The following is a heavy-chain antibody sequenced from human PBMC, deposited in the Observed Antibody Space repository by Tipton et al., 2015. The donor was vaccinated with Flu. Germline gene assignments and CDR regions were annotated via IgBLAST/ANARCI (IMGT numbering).Heavy chain of an antibody. CDR1: GGSVRSGSYS. J-gene: IGHJ4*02. Sequence: TLSLTCTVSGGSVRSGSYSWSWLRQPPGKGLEWIGYVYYSGTAKYNPSLTGRVTISVDTSENNFSLKLTAVTAADTAVYYCARAGAHGYTLVQDSWGQGALVTVSS. CDR3: ARAGAHGYTLVQDS. CDR2: VYYSGTA. V-gene: IGHV4-61*03. D-gene: IGHD5-24*01.